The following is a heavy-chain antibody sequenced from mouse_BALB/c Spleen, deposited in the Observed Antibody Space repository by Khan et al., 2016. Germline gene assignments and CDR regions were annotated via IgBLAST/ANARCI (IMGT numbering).Heavy chain of an antibody. D-gene: IGHD2-3*01. V-gene: IGHV9-3-1*01. CDR3: SSIYDGYYVGLYYAMDY. CDR2: INTYTGEP. CDR1: GYTFTNYG. J-gene: IGHJ4*01. Sequence: LVESGPELKKPGETVKISCKASGYTFTNYGMNWVKQAPGKGLKWMGWINTYTGEPTYADDFKGRFAFSLDTSASTAYLQINNLKNEDTATYFRSSIYDGYYVGLYYAMDYWGQGTSVTVSS.